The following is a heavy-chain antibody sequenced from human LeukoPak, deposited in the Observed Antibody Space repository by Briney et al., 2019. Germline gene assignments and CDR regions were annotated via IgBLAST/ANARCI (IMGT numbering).Heavy chain of an antibody. CDR3: ARGNTYGGNFDY. CDR2: ISYDGSNK. V-gene: IGHV3-30-3*01. CDR1: GFTFSSYA. D-gene: IGHD4-23*01. J-gene: IGHJ4*02. Sequence: GGSLRLSCAASGFTFSSYAMHWVRQAPGKGLEWVAVISYDGSNKYYADSVKGRFTTSRDNSKNTLYLQMNSLRAEDTAVYYCARGNTYGGNFDYWGQGTLVTVSS.